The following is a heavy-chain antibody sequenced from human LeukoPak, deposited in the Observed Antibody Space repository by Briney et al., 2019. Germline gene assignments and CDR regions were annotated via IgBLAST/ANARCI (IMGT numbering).Heavy chain of an antibody. CDR2: ISSNGGST. CDR3: ARAGRIAVAGGGYAFDI. CDR1: GFTFSSYA. V-gene: IGHV3-64*01. D-gene: IGHD6-19*01. J-gene: IGHJ3*02. Sequence: PGGSLGLSCAASGFTFSSYAMHWVRQAPGKGLEYVSAISSNGGSTYYANSVKGRFTISRDNSKNTPYLQMGSLRAEDMAVYYCARAGRIAVAGGGYAFDIWGQGTMVTVSS.